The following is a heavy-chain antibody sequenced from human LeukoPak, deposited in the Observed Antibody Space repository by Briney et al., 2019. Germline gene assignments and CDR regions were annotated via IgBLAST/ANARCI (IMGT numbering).Heavy chain of an antibody. J-gene: IGHJ3*02. CDR3: ARGVDYDFWSGYPHGAFDI. CDR1: GYTFTGYY. CDR2: INLNSGGT. Sequence: GASVKVSCKASGYTFTGYYMHWVRHAPGQGLEWMGWINLNSGGTNYAQKFQGRVTMTRDTSISTAYMELSRLRSDDTAVYYCARGVDYDFWSGYPHGAFDIWGQGTMVTVSS. D-gene: IGHD3-3*01. V-gene: IGHV1-2*02.